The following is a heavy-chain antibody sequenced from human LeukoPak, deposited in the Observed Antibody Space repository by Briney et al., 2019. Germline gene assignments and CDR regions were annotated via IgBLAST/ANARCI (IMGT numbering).Heavy chain of an antibody. Sequence: GGSLRLSCAASGFTFSSYEMNWVRQAPGKGLEWVSYISSSGSTIYYADSVKGRFTISRDNAKNSLYLQMNSLRAEDTAVYYCARSETTYYYDSSVYFYYYYGMDVWGQGTTVTVSS. J-gene: IGHJ6*02. V-gene: IGHV3-48*03. CDR3: ARSETTYYYDSSVYFYYYYGMDV. CDR2: ISSSGSTI. D-gene: IGHD3-22*01. CDR1: GFTFSSYE.